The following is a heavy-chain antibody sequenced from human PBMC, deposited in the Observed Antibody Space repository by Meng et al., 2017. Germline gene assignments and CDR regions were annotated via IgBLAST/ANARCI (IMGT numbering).Heavy chain of an antibody. CDR1: GGSISSSTYY. Sequence: QVQLQESGPGLVKPSQTLSLTCIVSGGSISSSTYYWGWIRQPPGKGLEWIGSISDSGNTYYSTSLRSRVTISVDTSKNQFSLKLTSVAAADMAVYYCATSISGWYYFNFWGQGTLVTVSS. D-gene: IGHD6-19*01. CDR2: ISDSGNT. V-gene: IGHV4-39*01. CDR3: ATSISGWYYFNF. J-gene: IGHJ4*02.